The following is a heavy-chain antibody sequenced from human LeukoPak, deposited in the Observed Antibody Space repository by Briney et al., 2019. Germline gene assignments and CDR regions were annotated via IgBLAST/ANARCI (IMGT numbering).Heavy chain of an antibody. J-gene: IGHJ4*02. CDR2: IRYDGSNK. CDR3: AKDLQEGWIQLWALDY. V-gene: IGHV3-30*02. Sequence: GGSLRLSCAASGFTFSSYGMHWVRQAPGKGLEWVAFIRYDGSNKYYADSVKGRFTISRDNSKNTLYLQMNSLRAEDTAVYYCAKDLQEGWIQLWALDYWGQGTLVTVSS. D-gene: IGHD5-18*01. CDR1: GFTFSSYG.